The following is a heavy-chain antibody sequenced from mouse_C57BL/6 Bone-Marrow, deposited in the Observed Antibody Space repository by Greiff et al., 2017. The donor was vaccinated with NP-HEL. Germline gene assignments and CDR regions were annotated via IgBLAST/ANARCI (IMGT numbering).Heavy chain of an antibody. V-gene: IGHV1-82*01. CDR2: IYPGDGDT. CDR3: ARSYYGSATDV. J-gene: IGHJ1*03. Sequence: QVQLQQSGPELVKPGASVKISCKASGYAFSSSWMNWVKQRPGKGLEWIGRIYPGDGDTNYNGKFKGKATLTADKSSSTAYMQLSSLTSEDSAVYFCARSYYGSATDVWGTGTTVTVSS. CDR1: GYAFSSSW. D-gene: IGHD1-1*01.